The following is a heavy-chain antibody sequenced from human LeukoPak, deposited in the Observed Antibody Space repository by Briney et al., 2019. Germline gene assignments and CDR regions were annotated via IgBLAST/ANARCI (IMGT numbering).Heavy chain of an antibody. CDR3: ARDRYCSSTSCPRGGLDY. CDR2: INLNSGGT. CDR1: GYTFTGYY. Sequence: ASVKVSCKASGYTFTGYYMHWVRQAPGQGLEWMGWINLNSGGTNYAQKFQGRVTMTRDTSISTAYMELSRLRSDDTAVYYCARDRYCSSTSCPRGGLDYWGQGTLVTVSS. D-gene: IGHD2-2*01. V-gene: IGHV1-2*02. J-gene: IGHJ4*02.